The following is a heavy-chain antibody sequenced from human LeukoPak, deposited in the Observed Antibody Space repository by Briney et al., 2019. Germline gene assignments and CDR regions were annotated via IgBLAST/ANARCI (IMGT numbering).Heavy chain of an antibody. Sequence: GGSLRLSCAASGFTFSSYAMSWVRQAPGKGLEWASAISGSGGSTYYADSVKGRFTISRDNSKNTLYLQTNSLRTEDTAIYYCARVSGAAAATGGYFDYWGQGTLVTVSS. CDR2: ISGSGGST. CDR1: GFTFSSYA. CDR3: ARVSGAAAATGGYFDY. J-gene: IGHJ4*02. V-gene: IGHV3-23*01. D-gene: IGHD6-13*01.